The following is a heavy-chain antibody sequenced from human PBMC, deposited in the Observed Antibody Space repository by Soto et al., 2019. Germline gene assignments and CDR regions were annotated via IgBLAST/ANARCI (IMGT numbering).Heavy chain of an antibody. CDR1: GFTFSSYS. CDR2: ISSSSSTI. J-gene: IGHJ3*02. CDR3: ARESRLGYSTPGAFDI. V-gene: IGHV3-48*01. D-gene: IGHD5-12*01. Sequence: GGSLRLSCAASGFTFSSYSMNWVRQAPGKGLEWVSYISSSSSTIYYADSVKGRFTISRDNAKNSLYLQMNSLRAEDTAVYYCARESRLGYSTPGAFDIWGQGTMVTVSS.